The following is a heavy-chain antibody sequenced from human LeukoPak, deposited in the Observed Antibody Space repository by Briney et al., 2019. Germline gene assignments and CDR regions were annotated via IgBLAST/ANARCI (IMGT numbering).Heavy chain of an antibody. D-gene: IGHD5-12*01. J-gene: IGHJ4*02. V-gene: IGHV3-48*03. CDR3: ASGYDLPY. CDR2: ISRSGSTI. Sequence: PGGSLRLSCAASGFTFSSYEMNWVRQAPGKGLEWVSYISRSGSTIYYADSVKGRFTISRDNAKNSQYLQMNSLRVEDTAVYYCASGYDLPYWGQGTLVTVSS. CDR1: GFTFSSYE.